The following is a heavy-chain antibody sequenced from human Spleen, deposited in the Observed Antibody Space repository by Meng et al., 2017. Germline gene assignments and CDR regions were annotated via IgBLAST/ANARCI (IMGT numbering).Heavy chain of an antibody. D-gene: IGHD3-10*01. J-gene: IGHJ5*02. CDR3: AKDLEGILQWFGIPFDP. CDR1: GFTFSSYA. V-gene: IGHV3-23*01. CDR2: ISGSGAST. Sequence: GESLKISCAASGFTFSSYAMSWVRQAPGKGLEWVSAISGSGASTYYADSVKGRFTVSRDNSKNTLYLQMNSLRAEDTAVYYCAKDLEGILQWFGIPFDPWGQGTLVTVSS.